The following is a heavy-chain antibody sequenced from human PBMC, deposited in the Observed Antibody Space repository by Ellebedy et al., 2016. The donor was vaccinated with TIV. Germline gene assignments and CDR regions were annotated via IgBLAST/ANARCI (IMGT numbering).Heavy chain of an antibody. CDR3: ARAGATAGYWFDP. D-gene: IGHD6-13*01. V-gene: IGHV1-8*02. CDR2: MNPNSGNT. J-gene: IGHJ5*02. Sequence: ASVKVSXXASGYTFTSYGINWVRQATGQGLEWMGWMNPNSGNTGYAQKFQGRVTMTRNTSISTTYMELSSLRSEDTAVYYCARAGATAGYWFDPWGQGTLVTVSS. CDR1: GYTFTSYG.